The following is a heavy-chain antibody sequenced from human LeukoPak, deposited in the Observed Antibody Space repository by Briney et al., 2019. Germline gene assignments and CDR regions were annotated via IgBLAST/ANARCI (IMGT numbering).Heavy chain of an antibody. CDR2: ISAHNGNT. V-gene: IGHV1-18*01. J-gene: IGHJ4*02. Sequence: GASLKVSCKASGYTFTSYGITWVRQAPGQGLEWMGWISAHNGNTNYAQKLQGRVTMTTDTSTSTAYMELRSLRSDDTAVYYCARVLRYITGTTLLDYWGQGTLVTVSS. CDR3: ARVLRYITGTTLLDY. D-gene: IGHD1-7*01. CDR1: GYTFTSYG.